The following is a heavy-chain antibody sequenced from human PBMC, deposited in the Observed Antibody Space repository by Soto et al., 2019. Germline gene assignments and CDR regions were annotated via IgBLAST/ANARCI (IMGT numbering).Heavy chain of an antibody. CDR2: ITSDTKTI. V-gene: IGHV3-48*02. CDR3: ARSVEGHFDY. CDR1: EFTFSVYS. D-gene: IGHD6-19*01. Sequence: EVQLVESGGDLVQRGGSLRLSCVASEFTFSVYSMKWVRQPPGKGLEWFSYITSDTKTIKYADSVKGRFTISRDNAKNSVYLQMNSLRDEDTAVYYCARSVEGHFDYWGQGTVVTVSS. J-gene: IGHJ4*02.